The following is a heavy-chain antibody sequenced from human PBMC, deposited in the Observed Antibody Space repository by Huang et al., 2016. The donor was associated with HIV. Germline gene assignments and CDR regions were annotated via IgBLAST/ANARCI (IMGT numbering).Heavy chain of an antibody. CDR3: AHTTLRGPGAFDV. D-gene: IGHD1-26*01. Sequence: QITLKESGPTLVKPTQPLTLTCTFSGFSLTTDGVGVGWIRQPPGRALEWIGIIYWDEDSRYSPSLKGRLTIAKGTSRNQIVLSMINVDPVDTATYFCAHTTLRGPGAFDVWGPGTVVTVSS. J-gene: IGHJ3*01. CDR2: IYWDEDS. V-gene: IGHV2-5*02. CDR1: GFSLTTDGVG.